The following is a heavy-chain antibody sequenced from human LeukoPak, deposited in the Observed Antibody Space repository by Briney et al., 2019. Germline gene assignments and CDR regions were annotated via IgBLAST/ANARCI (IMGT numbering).Heavy chain of an antibody. V-gene: IGHV1-8*01. Sequence: GASVKVSCKASGYTFTSYDINWVRQATGQGLEWMGWMNPNSGNTGYAQKFQGRVTMTRNTSISTAYMELSRLRSDDTAVYYCARPRVPAATASPWFDPWGQGTLVTVSS. CDR3: ARPRVPAATASPWFDP. J-gene: IGHJ5*02. CDR2: MNPNSGNT. CDR1: GYTFTSYD. D-gene: IGHD2-2*01.